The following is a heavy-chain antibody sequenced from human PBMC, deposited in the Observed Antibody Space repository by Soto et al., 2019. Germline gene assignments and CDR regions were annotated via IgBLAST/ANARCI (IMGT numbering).Heavy chain of an antibody. Sequence: QVQLVESGGGVVQPGRSLRLSCAASGFTFSSYAMHWVRQAPGKGLEWVAVISYDGSNKYYADSVKGRFTISRDNSKNTLYLQMNSLRAEDTAVYYCARDRGYGDYHDAFDIWGQGTMVTVSS. CDR3: ARDRGYGDYHDAFDI. D-gene: IGHD4-17*01. CDR1: GFTFSSYA. J-gene: IGHJ3*02. CDR2: ISYDGSNK. V-gene: IGHV3-30-3*01.